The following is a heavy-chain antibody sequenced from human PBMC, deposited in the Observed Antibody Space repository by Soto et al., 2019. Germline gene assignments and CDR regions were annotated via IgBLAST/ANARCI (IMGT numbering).Heavy chain of an antibody. J-gene: IGHJ6*02. CDR3: ARGRYYYGSGSYPYYYYYGMDV. CDR1: GYTFTSYG. D-gene: IGHD3-10*01. CDR2: ISAYNGNT. V-gene: IGHV1-18*04. Sequence: GASVKVSCKASGYTFTSYGISWVRQAPGQGLEWMGWISAYNGNTNYAQKLQGGVTMTTDTSTSTAYMELRSLRSDDTAVYYCARGRYYYGSGSYPYYYYYGMDVWGQGTTVTVSS.